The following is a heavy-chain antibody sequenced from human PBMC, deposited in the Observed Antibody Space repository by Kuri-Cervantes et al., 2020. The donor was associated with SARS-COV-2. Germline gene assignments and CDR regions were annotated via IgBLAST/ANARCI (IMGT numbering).Heavy chain of an antibody. CDR3: ARTMIVVVIPWYFDL. CDR1: GGSLSYYY. V-gene: IGHV4-34*01. Sequence: GSLRLSCEVYGGSLSYYYWSWVRQPPGKGLEWIGEINHSGSTNYNPSLKSRVTISVDTSKNQFSLKLSSVTAADTAVYYCARTMIVVVIPWYFDLWGRGTLVTVSS. CDR2: INHSGST. J-gene: IGHJ2*01. D-gene: IGHD3-22*01.